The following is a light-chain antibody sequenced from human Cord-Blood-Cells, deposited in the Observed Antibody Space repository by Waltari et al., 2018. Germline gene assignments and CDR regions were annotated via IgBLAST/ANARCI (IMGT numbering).Light chain of an antibody. CDR2: DVS. J-gene: IGLJ2*01. Sequence: QSALTQPRSVSGSLGQSVTISCTGTSSEVGGYNYVSCYQQRPGKAPKLMIYDVSKRPSGVPDRFSGSKSGNTASLTISGLQAEDEADYYCCSYAGSYTLVFGGGTKLTVL. V-gene: IGLV2-11*01. CDR3: CSYAGSYTLV. CDR1: SSEVGGYNY.